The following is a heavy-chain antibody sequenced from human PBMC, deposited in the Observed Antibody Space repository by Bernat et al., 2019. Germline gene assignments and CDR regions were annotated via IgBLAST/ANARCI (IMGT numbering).Heavy chain of an antibody. CDR1: GFTFSSYA. Sequence: QVQLVESGGGVVQPGRSLRLSCAASGFTFSSYAMHWVRQAPGKGLEWVAVISYDGSNKYYAVSVKGRFTISRDNSKNTLYLQMNSLRAEDTAVYYCARGVYCSGGSCYSRTLLSWYFDLWGRGTLVTVSS. D-gene: IGHD2-15*01. J-gene: IGHJ2*01. CDR3: ARGVYCSGGSCYSRTLLSWYFDL. CDR2: ISYDGSNK. V-gene: IGHV3-30-3*01.